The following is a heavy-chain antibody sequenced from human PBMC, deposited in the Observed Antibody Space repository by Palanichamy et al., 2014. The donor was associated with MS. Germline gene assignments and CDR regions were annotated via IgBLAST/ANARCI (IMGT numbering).Heavy chain of an antibody. CDR3: ARTLQYYDFRSGYYPYYFDY. CDR1: GGSISSYY. D-gene: IGHD3-3*01. J-gene: IGHJ4*02. Sequence: QVQLQESGPGLVKPSETLSLTCTVSGGSISSYYWSWIRQPPGKGLEWIGYIYYSGSTNYNPSLKSRVTISVDTSKNQFSLKLSSVTAADTAVYYCARTLQYYDFRSGYYPYYFDYWGQGTLVTVSS. CDR2: IYYSGST. V-gene: IGHV4-59*01.